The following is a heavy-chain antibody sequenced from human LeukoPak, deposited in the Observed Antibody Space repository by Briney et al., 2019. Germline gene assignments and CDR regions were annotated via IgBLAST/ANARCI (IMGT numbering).Heavy chain of an antibody. V-gene: IGHV3-74*01. CDR2: VNTDGRTT. Sequence: GGSLRLSCAASGFTFSSYWMHWVRQAPGKGLVWVSRVNTDGRTTTYADSVKGRFTISRDNAKNTLFLQMNSLRVEDTAVYYCARRYFDYWGQGTLVTVSS. CDR3: ARRYFDY. J-gene: IGHJ4*02. CDR1: GFTFSSYW.